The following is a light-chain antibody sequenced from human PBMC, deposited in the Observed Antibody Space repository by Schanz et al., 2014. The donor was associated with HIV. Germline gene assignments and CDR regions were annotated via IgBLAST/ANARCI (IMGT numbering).Light chain of an antibody. CDR2: DGS. CDR3: SSYTSSSTVV. CDR1: SSDVGGYNY. J-gene: IGLJ2*01. Sequence: QSVLTQPASVSGSPGQSITISCTGTSSDVGGYNYVSWYQQHPGQAPKLMIYDGSNRPSGVSNRFSGSKSGNTASLTISGLQAEDEADYYCSSYTSSSTVVFGGGTKLTVL. V-gene: IGLV2-14*01.